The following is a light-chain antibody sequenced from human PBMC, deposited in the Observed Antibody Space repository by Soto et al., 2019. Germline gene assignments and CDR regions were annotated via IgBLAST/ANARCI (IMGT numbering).Light chain of an antibody. CDR3: QQYNNWPT. J-gene: IGKJ5*01. CDR1: QSISNY. Sequence: EIVLTQSPATLSLSPGERATLSCRTSQSISNYLAWYQQKPGQAPRLLMYDASNRATGIPARFSGSGSGTDFTLTISRLEPEDFAVYYCQQYNNWPTFGQGTRLEIK. V-gene: IGKV3-11*01. CDR2: DAS.